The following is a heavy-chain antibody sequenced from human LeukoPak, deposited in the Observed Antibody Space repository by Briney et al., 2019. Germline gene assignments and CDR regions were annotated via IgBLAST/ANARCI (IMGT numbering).Heavy chain of an antibody. Sequence: SETLSLTCTVSGGSISGYYWSWIRQPPGKGLEWIGYIYYSGSTNYNPSLKSRVTISVDTSKNQFSLKLSSVTAADTAVYYCARGSSVRGFDYWGQGTLVTVSS. D-gene: IGHD3-10*01. CDR2: IYYSGST. CDR3: ARGSSVRGFDY. CDR1: GGSISGYY. J-gene: IGHJ4*02. V-gene: IGHV4-59*01.